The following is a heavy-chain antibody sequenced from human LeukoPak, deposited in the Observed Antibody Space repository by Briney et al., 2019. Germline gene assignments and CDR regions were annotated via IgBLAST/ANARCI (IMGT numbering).Heavy chain of an antibody. CDR1: GGSFSGYY. V-gene: IGHV4-34*01. J-gene: IGHJ4*02. CDR2: INHSGST. Sequence: PSETLSLTCAVHGGSFSGYYWSWIRQPPGKGLEWIGEINHSGSTNYNPSLKSRATISVDTSKNQFSLKLSPVTAADTAVYYCARGGPYKAYWGQGTLVTVSS. D-gene: IGHD5-24*01. CDR3: ARGGPYKAY.